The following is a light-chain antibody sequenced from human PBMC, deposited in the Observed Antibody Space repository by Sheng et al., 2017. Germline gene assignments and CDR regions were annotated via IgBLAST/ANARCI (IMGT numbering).Light chain of an antibody. CDR3: QQYHSSPFT. J-gene: IGKJ3*01. CDR1: QDISNY. Sequence: DVQMTQSPSSLSASVGDRVTITCRASQDISNYLAWYQQRPGKVPKLLIYAASSLQSGVPSRFSGSGSGTDFALIISRLEPEDFAVYYCQQYHSSPFTFGPGTKVDIK. V-gene: IGKV1-27*01. CDR2: AAS.